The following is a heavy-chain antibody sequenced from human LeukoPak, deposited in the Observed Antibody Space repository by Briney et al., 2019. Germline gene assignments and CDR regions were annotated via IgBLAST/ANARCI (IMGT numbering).Heavy chain of an antibody. Sequence: PGGSLRLSCAASGFPFSTYAMSWVRQAPGKGLEWVPAISGSGGSTYYADSVKGRFTISRDNSKNTLYLQMNSLRAEDTAVYYCAKAYRSGWSPFDYWGQGTLVTVSS. V-gene: IGHV3-23*01. D-gene: IGHD6-19*01. CDR2: ISGSGGST. CDR3: AKAYRSGWSPFDY. CDR1: GFPFSTYA. J-gene: IGHJ4*02.